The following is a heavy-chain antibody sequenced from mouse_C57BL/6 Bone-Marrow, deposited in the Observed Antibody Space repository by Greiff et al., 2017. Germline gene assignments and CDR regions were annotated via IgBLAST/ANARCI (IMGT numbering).Heavy chain of an antibody. D-gene: IGHD2-1*01. CDR3: AGGNYLAY. J-gene: IGHJ3*01. CDR1: GYTFTNYW. Sequence: VQLQQSGAELVRPGTSVKMSCKASGYTFTNYWIGWAKQRPGHGLEWIGDIYPGGGYTNYNAKFKGKATLTAAKSSSTAYMQFSSLTSEDSAIYYCAGGNYLAYWGQGTLVTVSA. V-gene: IGHV1-63*01. CDR2: IYPGGGYT.